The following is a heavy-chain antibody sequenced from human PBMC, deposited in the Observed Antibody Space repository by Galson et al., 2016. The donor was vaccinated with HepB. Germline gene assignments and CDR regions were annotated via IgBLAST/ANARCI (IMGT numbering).Heavy chain of an antibody. J-gene: IGHJ4*02. CDR3: ARALGGRVPHDF. V-gene: IGHV3-30-3*01. CDR1: GFIFSDYA. Sequence: SLRLSCAASGFIFSDYAMHWVRQAPGKGLEWVAVMSYDGINKYYAASVQGRFTISRGTSKSTLYLQMSSLRPEDTAVYYCARALGGRVPHDFWGQGTLVTVSS. CDR2: MSYDGINK. D-gene: IGHD3-16*01.